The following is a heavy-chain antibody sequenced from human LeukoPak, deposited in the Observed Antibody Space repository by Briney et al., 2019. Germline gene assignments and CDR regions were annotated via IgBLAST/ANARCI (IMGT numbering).Heavy chain of an antibody. J-gene: IGHJ4*02. V-gene: IGHV3-23*01. Sequence: PGGSLRLSCAASGFTFSSYAMSWARQAPGKGLEWVSAISGSGGSTYYADSVKGRFTISRDNSKNTLYLQMNSLRAEDTAVYYCARRRDGYNQPFDYWGQGTLVTVSS. CDR3: ARRRDGYNQPFDY. CDR1: GFTFSSYA. CDR2: ISGSGGST. D-gene: IGHD5-24*01.